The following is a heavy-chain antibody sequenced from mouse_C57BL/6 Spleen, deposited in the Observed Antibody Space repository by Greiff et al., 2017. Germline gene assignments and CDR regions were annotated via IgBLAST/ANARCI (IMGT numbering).Heavy chain of an antibody. D-gene: IGHD1-1*01. CDR1: GYTFTSYW. CDR3: ARNYYGSSYWFAY. V-gene: IGHV1-64*01. J-gene: IGHJ3*01. CDR2: IHPNSGST. Sequence: VQLQQPGAELVKPGASVKLSCKASGYTFTSYWMHWVKQRPGQGLEWIGMIHPNSGSTNYNEKFKSKATLTVDKSSSTAYMQLSSLTSKDSAVYYCARNYYGSSYWFAYWGQGTLVTVSA.